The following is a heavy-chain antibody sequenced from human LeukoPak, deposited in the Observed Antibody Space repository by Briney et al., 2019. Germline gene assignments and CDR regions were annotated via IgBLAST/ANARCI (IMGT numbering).Heavy chain of an antibody. CDR2: IYYSGST. Sequence: AEALSLTCTVSGGSISGGCYYWSWIRQHPGKGLEWIGYIYYSGSTNYNPSLKSRVTISVDTSKNQFSLKLSSVTAADTAVYYCARDLRGFYYYMDVWGKGTTVTVSS. J-gene: IGHJ6*03. CDR1: GGSISGGCYY. CDR3: ARDLRGFYYYMDV. D-gene: IGHD3-10*01. V-gene: IGHV4-61*01.